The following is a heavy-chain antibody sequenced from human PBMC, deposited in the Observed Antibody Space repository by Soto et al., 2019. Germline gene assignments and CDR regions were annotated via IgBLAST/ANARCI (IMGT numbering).Heavy chain of an antibody. CDR2: ISYDGSNK. D-gene: IGHD3-9*01. J-gene: IGHJ4*02. Sequence: GGSLRLSCAASGFTFSSYAMHWVRQAPGKGLEWVAVISYDGSNKYYADSVKGRFTISRDNSKNTLYLQMNSLRAEDTAVYYCARDYSFDWYEIAYWGQGTLVTVSS. V-gene: IGHV3-30-3*01. CDR1: GFTFSSYA. CDR3: ARDYSFDWYEIAY.